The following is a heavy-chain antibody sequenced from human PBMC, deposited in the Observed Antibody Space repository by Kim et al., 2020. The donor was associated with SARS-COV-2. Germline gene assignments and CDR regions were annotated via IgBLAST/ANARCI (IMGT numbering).Heavy chain of an antibody. V-gene: IGHV3-43D*03. Sequence: GGSLRLSCAASGFTFDDYAMHWVRQAPGKGLEWVSSISCDGSNTYYADSVKGRFTISRDNGKNSLYLQMNSLRAEDTALYYCARPGRLWQERAYFCDYW. D-gene: IGHD1-1*01. J-gene: IGHJ4*01. CDR1: GFTFDDYA. CDR2: ISCDGSNT. CDR3: ARPGRLWQERAYFCDY.